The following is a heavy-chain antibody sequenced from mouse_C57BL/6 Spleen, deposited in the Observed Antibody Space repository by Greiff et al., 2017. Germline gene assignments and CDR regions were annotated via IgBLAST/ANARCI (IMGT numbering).Heavy chain of an antibody. CDR2: ISDGGSYT. V-gene: IGHV5-4*03. CDR3: ARRDYGSSYVAWFAY. CDR1: GFTFSSYA. D-gene: IGHD1-1*01. J-gene: IGHJ3*01. Sequence: EVMLVESGGGLVKPGGSLKLSCAASGFTFSSYAMSWVRQTPEKRLEWVATISDGGSYTYYPDNVKGRFTISRDNAKNNLYLQMSHLKSEDTAMYYCARRDYGSSYVAWFAYWGQGTLVTVSA.